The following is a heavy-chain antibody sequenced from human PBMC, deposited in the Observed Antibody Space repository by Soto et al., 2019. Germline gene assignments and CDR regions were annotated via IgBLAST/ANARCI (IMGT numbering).Heavy chain of an antibody. Sequence: ASVKVSCKASGYTFTSYAIHWVRQAPGQGLEWMAIINPLPTSGSTNYAQKFQGRVTVTRDTSTSTVYLELSSLRSDDTAVYYCARDLAAAAYWGQGTLVTVSS. CDR1: GYTFTSYA. CDR3: ARDLAAAAY. J-gene: IGHJ4*02. V-gene: IGHV1-46*01. D-gene: IGHD6-13*01. CDR2: INPLPTSGST.